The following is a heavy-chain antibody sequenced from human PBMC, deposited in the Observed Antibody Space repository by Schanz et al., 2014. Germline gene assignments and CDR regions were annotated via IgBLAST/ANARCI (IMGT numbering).Heavy chain of an antibody. J-gene: IGHJ4*02. D-gene: IGHD2-21*01. Sequence: EVQLLESGGGLAQPGGSLRLACAASGFNFNTYAMSWVRQAPGKGLEWVSGLTEGGGETYYADAVKGRFTISRDNLKNTVYLQMNSLRAGDTAVYYCAKSKSQLPHFDYWGQGTLVAVSS. CDR2: LTEGGGET. CDR3: AKSKSQLPHFDY. CDR1: GFNFNTYA. V-gene: IGHV3-23*01.